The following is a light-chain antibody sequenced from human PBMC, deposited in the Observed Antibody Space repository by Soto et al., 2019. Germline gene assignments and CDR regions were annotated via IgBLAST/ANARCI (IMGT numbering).Light chain of an antibody. CDR1: QGFSSNY. Sequence: DMVMPHSPGTLSLSPGKRATLSCRASQGFSSNYLAWYQQKPGQAPRLLIYGASSRATGIPDRFSGSGSGTGFTLTISRLEPEDFAVYYCQQYGSSPQTFGQGTKVEIK. J-gene: IGKJ1*01. CDR2: GAS. CDR3: QQYGSSPQT. V-gene: IGKV3-20*01.